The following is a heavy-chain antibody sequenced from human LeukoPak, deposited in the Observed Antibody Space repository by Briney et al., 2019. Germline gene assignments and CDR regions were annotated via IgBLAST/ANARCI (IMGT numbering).Heavy chain of an antibody. D-gene: IGHD2-2*03. CDR1: GGSISSYH. CDR2: IYYTGST. CDR3: ARDGYLAVDY. Sequence: PSETLSLTCTVSGGSISSYHWSWIRQPPGKGLEWIGYIYYTGSTNYNPSLKSRVTISVDTSKNQFSLRLSSVTAADTAVYYCARDGYLAVDYWGQGTLVTVSS. V-gene: IGHV4-59*12. J-gene: IGHJ4*02.